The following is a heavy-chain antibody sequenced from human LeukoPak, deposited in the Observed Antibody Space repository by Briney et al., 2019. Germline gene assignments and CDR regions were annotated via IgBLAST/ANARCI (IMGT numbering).Heavy chain of an antibody. V-gene: IGHV3-21*01. CDR2: ISSSSSYI. CDR1: GFTFSSYS. Sequence: GGSLRLSCAASGFTFSSYSMNWGREAPGKGLEWVSSISSSSSYIYYADSVKGRFTISRDNAKNSLYLQMNSLRAEDTAVYYCARGGYSYGGHRYWGQGTLVTVSS. CDR3: ARGGYSYGGHRY. J-gene: IGHJ4*02. D-gene: IGHD5-18*01.